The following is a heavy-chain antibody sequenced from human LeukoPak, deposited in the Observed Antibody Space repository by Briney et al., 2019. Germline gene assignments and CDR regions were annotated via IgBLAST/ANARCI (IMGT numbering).Heavy chain of an antibody. CDR1: GFTFSSYS. CDR2: ISSSGSYI. Sequence: GGSLRLSCAASGFTFSSYSMSWVRQPPGKGLEWVSYISSSGSYIYNADSVKGRFTISRDNAKNSLYLQMNSLSAEDTAVYYCARDFPYDSSGYYNSDGFDIWGQGTMVTVSS. CDR3: ARDFPYDSSGYYNSDGFDI. V-gene: IGHV3-21*01. J-gene: IGHJ3*02. D-gene: IGHD3-22*01.